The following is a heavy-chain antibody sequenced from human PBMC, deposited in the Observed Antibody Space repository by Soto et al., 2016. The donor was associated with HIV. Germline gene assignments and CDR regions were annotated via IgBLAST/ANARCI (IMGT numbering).Heavy chain of an antibody. CDR3: VREATHDAFDV. CDR1: GFIFSDYD. V-gene: IGHV3-13*04. Sequence: EVQLVESGDTWYSRGSLRLSCEASGFIFSDYDMHWVRQVRGKGLEWVSGIDSAGDSYYSVSVKGRFSISREIAKNSLYLQMNSLRAGDTAVYYCVREATHDAFDVWGQGDNSHRLF. CDR2: IDSAGDS. J-gene: IGHJ3*01.